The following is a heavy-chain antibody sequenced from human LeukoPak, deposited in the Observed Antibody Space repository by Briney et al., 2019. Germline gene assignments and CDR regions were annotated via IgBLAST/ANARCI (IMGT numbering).Heavy chain of an antibody. Sequence: PSETLSLTCTVSGGSISRNYWSWIRQPPGKGLEWIGYIYYSGSTNYNPSLKSRVTISVDTSKNQFSLKLSSVTAADTAVYYCARYYCRSTGCLHFDYWGQGTLVTVSS. CDR2: IYYSGST. V-gene: IGHV4-59*01. D-gene: IGHD2-2*01. J-gene: IGHJ4*02. CDR3: ARYYCRSTGCLHFDY. CDR1: GGSISRNY.